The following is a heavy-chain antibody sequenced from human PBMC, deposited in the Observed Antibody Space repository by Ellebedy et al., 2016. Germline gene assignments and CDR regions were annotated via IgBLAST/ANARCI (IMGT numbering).Heavy chain of an antibody. Sequence: GESLKISCAASGFTFSSYAMSWVRQAPGKGLEWVSAISGSGGSTYYADSVKGRFTISRDNSKNTLYLRMNSLRAEDTAVYYCAKGPATYCSGGSCYLINWGQGTLVTFSS. CDR3: AKGPATYCSGGSCYLIN. V-gene: IGHV3-23*01. J-gene: IGHJ4*02. CDR1: GFTFSSYA. CDR2: ISGSGGST. D-gene: IGHD2-15*01.